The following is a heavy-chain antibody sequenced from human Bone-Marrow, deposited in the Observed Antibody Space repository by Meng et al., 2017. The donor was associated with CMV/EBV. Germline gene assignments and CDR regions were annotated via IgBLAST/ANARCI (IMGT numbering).Heavy chain of an antibody. CDR1: GDTFTGYY. Sequence: ASVKVSCKASGDTFTGYYIYWVRQAPGQGLEWMGWINPNSGGTDYAQKFQGRVTMNRDTSISTAYMELSRLRSDDKAVYYCGRDPFYCATTTCHTYNWFDPWGQGTLVTVSS. CDR2: INPNSGGT. J-gene: IGHJ5*02. CDR3: GRDPFYCATTTCHTYNWFDP. D-gene: IGHD2-2*01. V-gene: IGHV1-2*02.